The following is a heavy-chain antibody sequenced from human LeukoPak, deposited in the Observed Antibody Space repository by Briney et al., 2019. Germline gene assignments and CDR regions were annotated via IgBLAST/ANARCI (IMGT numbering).Heavy chain of an antibody. V-gene: IGHV3-9*03. CDR3: AKDKGSMVKVGHFDY. J-gene: IGHJ4*02. Sequence: GGSLRLSCAASGFTFDDYAMHWVRQAPGKGLEWVSGISWNSGSMGYADSVKGRFTISRDNAKNSLYLQMNSLRAEDMALYYCAKDKGSMVKVGHFDYWGQGTLVTVSS. D-gene: IGHD5-18*01. CDR1: GFTFDDYA. CDR2: ISWNSGSM.